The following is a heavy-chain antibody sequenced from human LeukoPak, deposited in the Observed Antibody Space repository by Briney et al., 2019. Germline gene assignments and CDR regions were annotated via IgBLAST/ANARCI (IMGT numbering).Heavy chain of an antibody. J-gene: IGHJ5*02. Sequence: PGGSLRLSCAASGFTVSSNYMTWVRQAPGKGLEWVANIKHDGNEKYYVDSVKGRFTISRDNAENSMYLQMNSLRDEDTAVYYCARVGGPNWNRVNNWFDPWGQGTLVTVSS. CDR2: IKHDGNEK. D-gene: IGHD1-1*01. CDR3: ARVGGPNWNRVNNWFDP. V-gene: IGHV3-7*05. CDR1: GFTVSSNY.